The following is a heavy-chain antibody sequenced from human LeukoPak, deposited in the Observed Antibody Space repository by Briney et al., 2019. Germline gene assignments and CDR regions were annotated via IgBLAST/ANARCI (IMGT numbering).Heavy chain of an antibody. V-gene: IGHV4-34*01. Sequence: SETLSLTCAVYGGSYSGYYWSWIRQPPGKGLEWIGEIDHSGSTNYNPSLKSRVTMLVDTSKNQFSLKLSSVTAADTAVYYYARDRVYSGYVNWGQGTLVTVSS. D-gene: IGHD5-12*01. J-gene: IGHJ4*02. CDR1: GGSYSGYY. CDR3: ARDRVYSGYVN. CDR2: IDHSGST.